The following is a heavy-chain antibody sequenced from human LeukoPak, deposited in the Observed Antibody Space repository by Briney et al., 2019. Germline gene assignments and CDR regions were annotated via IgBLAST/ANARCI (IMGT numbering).Heavy chain of an antibody. CDR3: ARDTYNSGWCSDY. V-gene: IGHV1-18*01. J-gene: IGHJ4*02. CDR1: GYTFTSYG. CDR2: ISTYNGNT. D-gene: IGHD6-19*01. Sequence: GASVKVSCKTSGYTFTSYGISWVRQAPGHGLEWMGWISTYNGNTNYAQNLQGRVIMTTDTPTSTAYMELRSLRSDDTAVYYCARDTYNSGWCSDYWGQGTLVTVSS.